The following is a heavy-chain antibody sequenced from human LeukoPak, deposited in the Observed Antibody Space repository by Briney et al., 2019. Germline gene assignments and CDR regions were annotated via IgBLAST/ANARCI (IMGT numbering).Heavy chain of an antibody. Sequence: SQTLSLTCTVSGGSISSGSYYWSWIRQRAGKGLEWIGRIYTSGSTNYNPSLKSRVTISVDTSKNQFSLKLSSVTAADTAVYYCARVPSGLVWRDAFDIWGQGTMVTVSS. CDR2: IYTSGST. CDR3: ARVPSGLVWRDAFDI. D-gene: IGHD3-3*01. CDR1: GGSISSGSYY. V-gene: IGHV4-61*02. J-gene: IGHJ3*02.